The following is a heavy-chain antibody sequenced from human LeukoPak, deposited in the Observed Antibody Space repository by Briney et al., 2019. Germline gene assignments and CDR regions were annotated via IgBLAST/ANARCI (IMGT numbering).Heavy chain of an antibody. V-gene: IGHV3-66*02. CDR3: AREPSGTYWLDC. CDR2: IYSAGST. CDR1: GFTVSSNY. J-gene: IGHJ4*02. Sequence: GGSLRLSCAASGFTVSSNYMSWVRQAPGKGLEWVSVIYSAGSTYYADSVKGRFTISRDNSKNTLYLQMNSLRAEDTAAYYCAREPSGTYWLDCWGQGTLVTVSS. D-gene: IGHD1-26*01.